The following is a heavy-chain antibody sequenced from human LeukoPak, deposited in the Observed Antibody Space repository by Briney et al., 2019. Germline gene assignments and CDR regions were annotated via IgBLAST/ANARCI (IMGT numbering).Heavy chain of an antibody. J-gene: IGHJ6*04. CDR1: GFTFSSYA. CDR3: AKDDLTMIVVVIPTMDV. V-gene: IGHV3-23*01. Sequence: PGGSLRLSCAAPGFTFSSYAMSWVRQAPGKGLEWVSAISGSGGSTYYADSVKGRFTISRDNSKNTLYLQMNSLRAEDTAVYYCAKDDLTMIVVVIPTMDVWGKGTTVTVSS. CDR2: ISGSGGST. D-gene: IGHD3-22*01.